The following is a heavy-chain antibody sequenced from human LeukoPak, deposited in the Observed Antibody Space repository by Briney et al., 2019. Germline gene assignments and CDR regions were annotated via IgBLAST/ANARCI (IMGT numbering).Heavy chain of an antibody. J-gene: IGHJ4*02. CDR3: ARRDDFYYFDY. V-gene: IGHV4-38-2*02. Sequence: SETLSLTCTVSGYSISSGYYWGWIRQPPGKGLEWIGSIYHSGSTYYNPSLKSRVTISVDTSKNQFSLKLSSVTAADTAVYYCARRDDFYYFDYWGQGTLVTVSS. CDR2: IYHSGST. D-gene: IGHD3-3*01. CDR1: GYSISSGYY.